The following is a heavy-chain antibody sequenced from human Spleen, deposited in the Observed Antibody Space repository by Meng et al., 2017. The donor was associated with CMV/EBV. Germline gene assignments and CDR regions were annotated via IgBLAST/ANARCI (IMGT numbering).Heavy chain of an antibody. D-gene: IGHD6-13*01. V-gene: IGHV1-8*01. Sequence: QVQLVQSGAEVKKPGASVKVYCKASGYTFTSYDINWGRQATGQGLERMGWMNPNSGNTGYAQKFQGRVTMTRNTSISTAYMELSSLRSEDTAVYYCARGSSSWYYYFDYWGQGTLVTVSS. CDR2: MNPNSGNT. CDR3: ARGSSSWYYYFDY. CDR1: GYTFTSYD. J-gene: IGHJ4*02.